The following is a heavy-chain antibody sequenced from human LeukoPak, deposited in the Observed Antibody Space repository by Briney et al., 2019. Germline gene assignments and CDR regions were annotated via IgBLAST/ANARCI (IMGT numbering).Heavy chain of an antibody. Sequence: PSETLSLTCTVSGGSISSYYWSWIRQPPGKGLEWIGYIYYGGSTNYNPSLKSRVTISVDTSKNQFSLKLSSVTAADTAVYYCARRHWGPIDYWGQGTLVTVSS. D-gene: IGHD7-27*01. CDR3: ARRHWGPIDY. J-gene: IGHJ4*02. V-gene: IGHV4-59*08. CDR1: GGSISSYY. CDR2: IYYGGST.